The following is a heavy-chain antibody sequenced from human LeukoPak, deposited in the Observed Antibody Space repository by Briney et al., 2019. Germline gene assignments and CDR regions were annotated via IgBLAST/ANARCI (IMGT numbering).Heavy chain of an antibody. D-gene: IGHD6-19*01. J-gene: IGHJ3*02. Sequence: ASVKVSCKVSGYTLTELSMHWVRQAPGRGLEWMGGFDPEDGETIYAQKFQGRVTMTEDTSTDTAYMELSSLRSEDTAVYYCATQGPSAVAGTTVGAFDIWGQGTMVTVSS. CDR3: ATQGPSAVAGTTVGAFDI. CDR1: GYTLTELS. CDR2: FDPEDGET. V-gene: IGHV1-24*01.